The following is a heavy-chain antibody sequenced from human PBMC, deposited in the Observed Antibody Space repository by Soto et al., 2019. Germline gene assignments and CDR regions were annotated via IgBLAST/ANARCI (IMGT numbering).Heavy chain of an antibody. CDR2: ISWDGSRT. CDR1: GFTFEDYS. D-gene: IGHD4-17*01. J-gene: IGHJ5*02. CDR3: AAADYGDYPNWVAP. Sequence: EMHLVESGGAVVQPGGSLRLSCATSGFTFEDYSMHWVRQAPGKGLEWVSLISWDGSRTNYADSVRGRFTISRDSSKNSLYLQMNSLRTEDSALYYCAAADYGDYPNWVAPWGQGTLVTVSS. V-gene: IGHV3-43*01.